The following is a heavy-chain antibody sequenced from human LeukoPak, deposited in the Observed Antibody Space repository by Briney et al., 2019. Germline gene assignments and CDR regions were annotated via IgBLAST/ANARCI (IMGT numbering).Heavy chain of an antibody. Sequence: SETLSLTCTVSGGSISSHYWSWIRQPPGKGLEWIGHIYKIGTTNYNPSLKSRLTISADTSKNQFSLQLRSVTAADTAVYYCVIGVGWQPDYWGQGALVTVSS. CDR2: IYKIGTT. CDR1: GGSISSHY. D-gene: IGHD2-15*01. J-gene: IGHJ4*02. V-gene: IGHV4-59*11. CDR3: VIGVGWQPDY.